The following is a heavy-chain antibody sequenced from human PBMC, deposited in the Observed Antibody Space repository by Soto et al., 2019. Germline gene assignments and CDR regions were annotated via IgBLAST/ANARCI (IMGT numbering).Heavy chain of an antibody. V-gene: IGHV1-69*13. D-gene: IGHD2-15*01. CDR3: AGGECSGGSCYSPRPYAFDY. CDR2: TIPIFGTA. J-gene: IGHJ4*02. Sequence: RASVKVSCKASGGTFSSYAISWVRQAPGQGLEWMGGTIPIFGTANYGQKFQGRVTITADESTSTAYMELRSLRSEDTAVYYCAGGECSGGSCYSPRPYAFDYWGQGTLVTVSS. CDR1: GGTFSSYA.